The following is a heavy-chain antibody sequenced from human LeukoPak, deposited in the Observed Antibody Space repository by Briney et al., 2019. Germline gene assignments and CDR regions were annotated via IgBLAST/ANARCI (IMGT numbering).Heavy chain of an antibody. V-gene: IGHV1-18*01. Sequence: GESLKISCKGSGYTFTSYGISWVRQAPGQGLERMGWISAYNGNTNYAQKLQGRVTMTTDTSTSTAYMELRSLRSDDTAVYYCARVSSFGELLRSLDYWGQGTLVTVSS. J-gene: IGHJ4*02. D-gene: IGHD3-10*01. CDR1: GYTFTSYG. CDR2: ISAYNGNT. CDR3: ARVSSFGELLRSLDY.